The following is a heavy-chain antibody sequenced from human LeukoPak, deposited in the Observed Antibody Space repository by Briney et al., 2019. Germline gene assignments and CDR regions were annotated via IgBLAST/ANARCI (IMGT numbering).Heavy chain of an antibody. CDR3: YGEGY. D-gene: IGHD4/OR15-4a*01. CDR2: ISATGDST. Sequence: GGSLRLPCAVSGFRFDNYAMSWVRQAPGKGLDWVSTISATGDSTYYADSVKGRFTVSRDNSKNTVYLQLNSLSAEDTAVYYCYGEGYWGQGTLVTVSS. V-gene: IGHV3-23*01. J-gene: IGHJ4*02. CDR1: GFRFDNYA.